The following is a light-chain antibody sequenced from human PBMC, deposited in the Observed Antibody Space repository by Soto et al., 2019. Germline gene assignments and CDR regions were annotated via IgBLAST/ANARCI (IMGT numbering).Light chain of an antibody. V-gene: IGKV1-12*01. CDR3: QQGDTFPLT. CDR1: QGVHYW. J-gene: IGKJ4*01. Sequence: DIQMTQSPSSVSASVGDSVTITCRASQGVHYWLVWYQQKPGRAPKLLIYAASRLQGGVPSRFSGSGSGTHFTLTISSLQPEDFATYYCQQGDTFPLTFGGGTKVE. CDR2: AAS.